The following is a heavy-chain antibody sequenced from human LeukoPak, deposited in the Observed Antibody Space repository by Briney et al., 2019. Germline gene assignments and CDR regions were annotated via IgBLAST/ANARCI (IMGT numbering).Heavy chain of an antibody. CDR2: ISGSGGDT. D-gene: IGHD3-10*01. CDR3: AKHLWRDLLWFGEGYYFGY. J-gene: IGHJ4*02. Sequence: GGSLRLSCAASGFTVSSNYVSWVRQAPGKGLECVSVISGSGGDTFYADSVKGRFTISRDNSKNTLYLQMNSLRAEDTAVYYCAKHLWRDLLWFGEGYYFGYWGQGTLVTVSS. CDR1: GFTVSSNY. V-gene: IGHV3-23*01.